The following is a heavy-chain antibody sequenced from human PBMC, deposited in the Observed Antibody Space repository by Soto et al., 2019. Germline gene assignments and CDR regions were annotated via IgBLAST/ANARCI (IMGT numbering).Heavy chain of an antibody. CDR1: GFSLSTSGMC. D-gene: IGHD6-13*01. CDR2: IDWDDDK. CDR3: ARMESSSYGGVLLGYYGMDV. Sequence: SGPTLVNPTQTLTLTCTFSGFSLSTSGMCVSWIRQPPGKALEWLALIDWDDDKYYSTSLKTRLTISKDTSKTQVVLTMTNMDPVDTATYYCARMESSSYGGVLLGYYGMDVWGQGTTVTVSS. J-gene: IGHJ6*02. V-gene: IGHV2-70*01.